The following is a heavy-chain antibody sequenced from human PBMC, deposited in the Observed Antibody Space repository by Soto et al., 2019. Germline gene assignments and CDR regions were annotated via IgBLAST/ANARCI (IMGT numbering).Heavy chain of an antibody. Sequence: GGSLRLSSAASGFTFSSYAMSWVRQAPGKGLEWVSHINSDGSITSFADSVKGRFTISRDNAKNTLYLQMNSLRAEDTAVYYCTRDWSYASASWGQGTLVTVSS. J-gene: IGHJ5*02. D-gene: IGHD3-16*01. V-gene: IGHV3-74*01. CDR1: GFTFSSYA. CDR3: TRDWSYASAS. CDR2: INSDGSIT.